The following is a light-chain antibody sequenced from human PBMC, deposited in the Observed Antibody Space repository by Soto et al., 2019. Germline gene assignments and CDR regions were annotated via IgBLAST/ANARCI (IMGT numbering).Light chain of an antibody. CDR2: TNT. CDR1: SSNIGSNT. V-gene: IGLV1-44*01. J-gene: IGLJ7*01. Sequence: QSVLTQPPSASGTPGQRVTLSCSGSSSNIGSNTVNWYQQLPGTAPKLLIETNTQRPSGVPDRFSGSKSGTSASLAISGLQSEDEADYYCAAWDDSLNGAVFGGGTQLTVL. CDR3: AAWDDSLNGAV.